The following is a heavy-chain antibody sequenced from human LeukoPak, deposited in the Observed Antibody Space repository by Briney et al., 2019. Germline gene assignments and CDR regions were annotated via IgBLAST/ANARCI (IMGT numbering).Heavy chain of an antibody. D-gene: IGHD1-1*01. V-gene: IGHV4-4*07. Sequence: SETLSLTCTVSGGSISRYSWSWIRQPAGKGLEWIGRMHTSGSTNYNPPLRSRVIMSVDTSKNQFSLKLSSVTAADTAVYYCARESQYSWNDFGWFDSWGQGTLVTVSS. J-gene: IGHJ5*01. CDR3: ARESQYSWNDFGWFDS. CDR2: MHTSGST. CDR1: GGSISRYS.